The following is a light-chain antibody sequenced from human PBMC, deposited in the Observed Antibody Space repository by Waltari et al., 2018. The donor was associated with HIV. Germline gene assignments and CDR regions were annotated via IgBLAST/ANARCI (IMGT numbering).Light chain of an antibody. CDR3: QSSDTTASHEL. CDR2: KDT. V-gene: IGLV3-25*03. CDR1: ALSKQY. J-gene: IGLJ2*01. Sequence: SRDLTQPPSVSVSPGQTARITCSGDALSKQYSYWYQQKAGQAPGLVIFKDTERPSGIPERFSASSSGTTVTLTITSVEAEDEAEYFCQSSDTTASHELFGGGTKLTVL.